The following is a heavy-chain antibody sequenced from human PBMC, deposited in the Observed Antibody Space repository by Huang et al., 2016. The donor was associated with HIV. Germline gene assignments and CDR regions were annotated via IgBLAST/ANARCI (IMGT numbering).Heavy chain of an antibody. Sequence: QVQLRQWGAGLVKPSETLSLTCAVYGGSFSGFYWTWIRQSPGKGLEWIGEINHIGKTNYQPSLKSRVTISKDTAKNQFSRQLTSVAAADTGFYFCAREKAADSAWYGVYYFDYWGEGALVTVTS. CDR1: GGSFSGFY. D-gene: IGHD6-19*01. V-gene: IGHV4-34*01. CDR3: AREKAADSAWYGVYYFDY. CDR2: INHIGKT. J-gene: IGHJ4*02.